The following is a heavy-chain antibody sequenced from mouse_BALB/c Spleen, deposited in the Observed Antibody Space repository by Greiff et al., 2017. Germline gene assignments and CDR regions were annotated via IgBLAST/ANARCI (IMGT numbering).Heavy chain of an antibody. CDR2: IDPSDSET. V-gene: IGHV1-69*02. J-gene: IGHJ4*01. CDR3: AREKVYYAMDY. D-gene: IGHD1-3*01. CDR1: GYTFTSYW. Sequence: QVQLQQPGAELVKPGAPVKLSCKASGYTFTSYWMNWVKERPGRGLEWIGRIDPSDSETHYNQKFKDKATLTVDKSSSTAYIQLSSLTSEDSAVYYCAREKVYYAMDYWGQGTSVTVSS.